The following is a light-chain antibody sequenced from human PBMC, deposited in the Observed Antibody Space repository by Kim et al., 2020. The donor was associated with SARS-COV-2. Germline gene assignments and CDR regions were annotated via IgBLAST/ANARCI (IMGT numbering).Light chain of an antibody. V-gene: IGLV3-1*01. J-gene: IGLJ1*01. CDR1: ECGNKR. CDR3: QAWDNGTAV. CDR2: QDD. Sequence: VSPEQTADIACSGDECGNKRACWYQQKPGQSPVLIIYQDDTRPSGIPERFSASNSGSTATLTISGTQTMDDADYYCQAWDNGTAVFGTGTKVTVL.